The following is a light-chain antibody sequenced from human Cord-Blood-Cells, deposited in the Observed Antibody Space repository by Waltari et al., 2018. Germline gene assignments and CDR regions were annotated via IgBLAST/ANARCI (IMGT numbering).Light chain of an antibody. CDR3: QQYGSSPPYS. CDR1: QSVSCSY. Sequence: IVLTQSPGTLSLSPGESATLSCRASQSVSCSYLAWYQQKPGQAPRLLIYGASSRATGIPDRFSGSGSGTDFTLTISRLEPEDFAVYYCQQYGSSPPYSFGQGTKLEIK. V-gene: IGKV3-20*01. CDR2: GAS. J-gene: IGKJ2*03.